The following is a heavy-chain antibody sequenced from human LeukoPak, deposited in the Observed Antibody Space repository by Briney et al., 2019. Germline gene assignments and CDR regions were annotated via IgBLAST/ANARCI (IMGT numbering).Heavy chain of an antibody. J-gene: IGHJ3*01. D-gene: IGHD3-22*01. CDR3: ASGAWGYDSSGLGRF. V-gene: IGHV4-39*01. Sequence: PSETLSLTCTVSGGSISRSSYHWGWIRQPPGKGLEWLGSVYYSGSTYYNSSLKSRVIISVDTSKNQFSLKLSSVTAADTAVYYCASGAWGYDSSGLGRFWGQGTMVTVSS. CDR2: VYYSGST. CDR1: GGSISRSSYH.